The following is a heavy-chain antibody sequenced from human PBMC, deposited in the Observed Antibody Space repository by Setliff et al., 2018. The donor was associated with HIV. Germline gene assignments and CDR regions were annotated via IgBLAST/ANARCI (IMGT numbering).Heavy chain of an antibody. J-gene: IGHJ2*01. D-gene: IGHD4-17*01. V-gene: IGHV4-39*07. CDR1: GGPISTNDYY. Sequence: SETLSLTCTVSGGPISTNDYYWGFIRQSPGKGLEWIASVHYGGSIFYNPSLKSRVTISVDTYKNQFSLKVTSVTAADTAVYYCASCIFGDYARYFDLWGRGTLVTVSS. CDR3: ASCIFGDYARYFDL. CDR2: VHYGGSI.